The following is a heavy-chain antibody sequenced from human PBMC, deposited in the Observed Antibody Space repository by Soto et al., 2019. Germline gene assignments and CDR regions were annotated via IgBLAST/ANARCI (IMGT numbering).Heavy chain of an antibody. CDR2: ISDGGGRT. Sequence: GGSLSLSCAASGFIFRTFGMSWVRQAPGKGLEWVSSISDGGGRTYYADSVRGRFTISRDNSKNTLYLQMNSLGAEDTAIYYCAKDRLWFGRKTEEHWGQGILVTVSS. J-gene: IGHJ4*02. V-gene: IGHV3-23*01. CDR1: GFIFRTFG. CDR3: AKDRLWFGRKTEEH. D-gene: IGHD3-10*01.